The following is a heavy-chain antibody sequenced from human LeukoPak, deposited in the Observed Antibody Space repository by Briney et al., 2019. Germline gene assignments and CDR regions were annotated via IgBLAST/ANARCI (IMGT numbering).Heavy chain of an antibody. V-gene: IGHV3-23*01. J-gene: IGHJ4*02. Sequence: GGSLRLSCAASGFTFSSYAMSWVRQAPGKGLEWVSVISGSGGDTYYADSVKGRFTVSRDNSKDPLHLQMNSLRAEDTAVYYCAKTRLGNDDWGQGTLVTVSS. CDR1: GFTFSSYA. CDR2: ISGSGGDT. CDR3: AKTRLGNDD. D-gene: IGHD4-11*01.